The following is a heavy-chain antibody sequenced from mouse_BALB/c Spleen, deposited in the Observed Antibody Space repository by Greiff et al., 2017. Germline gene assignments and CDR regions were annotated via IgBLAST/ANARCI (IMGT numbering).Heavy chain of an antibody. Sequence: VQLQESGPGLVAPSQSLSITCTVSGFSLTSYGVHWVRQPPGKGLEWLGVIWAGGSTNYNSALMSRLSISKDNSKSQVFLKMNSLQTDDTAMYYCAREGQYGNMDYWGQGTSVTVSS. CDR3: AREGQYGNMDY. D-gene: IGHD2-10*02. CDR1: GFSLTSYG. CDR2: IWAGGST. J-gene: IGHJ4*01. V-gene: IGHV2-9*02.